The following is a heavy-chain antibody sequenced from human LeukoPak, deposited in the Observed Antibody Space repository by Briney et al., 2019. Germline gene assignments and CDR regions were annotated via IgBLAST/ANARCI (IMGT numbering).Heavy chain of an antibody. J-gene: IGHJ4*02. CDR1: GFTFSSYG. CDR2: ISYDGSNK. CDR3: AKDRTGDPVY. V-gene: IGHV3-30*18. Sequence: GGSLRLSCAASGFTFSSYGMHWVRQAPGKGLEWVAVISYDGSNKYYADSVKGRFTISRDNSKNTPYLQMNSLRAEDTAVYYCAKDRTGDPVYWGQGTLVTVSS. D-gene: IGHD7-27*01.